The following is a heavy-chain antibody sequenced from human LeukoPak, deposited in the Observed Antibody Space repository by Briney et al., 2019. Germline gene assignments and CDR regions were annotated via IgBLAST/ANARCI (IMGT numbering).Heavy chain of an antibody. CDR2: IYYSGST. CDR1: GGSISSYY. V-gene: IGHV4-59*01. CDR3: ARRGYSYGHCFDY. Sequence: PSETLSLTCTVSGGSISSYYWSWIRQPPGKGLEWIGYIYYSGSTNYNPSLKSRVTISVDTSKNQFSLKLSSVTAADTAVYYCARRGYSYGHCFDYWGQGTLVTVSS. D-gene: IGHD5-18*01. J-gene: IGHJ4*02.